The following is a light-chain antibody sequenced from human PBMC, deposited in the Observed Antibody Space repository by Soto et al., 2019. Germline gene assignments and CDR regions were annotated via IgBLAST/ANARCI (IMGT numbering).Light chain of an antibody. CDR2: EVS. CDR1: SSYVGSYNL. V-gene: IGLV2-23*02. Sequence: VLTQPASVSGSPGQSVTISCTGTSSYVGSYNLVSWYQQHPGKAPKLIIYEVSKRPSGVSNGFSGSKSGNTASLTISGLQAEDEADYYCCSYAGSRTYVFGTGTKVTVL. J-gene: IGLJ1*01. CDR3: CSYAGSRTYV.